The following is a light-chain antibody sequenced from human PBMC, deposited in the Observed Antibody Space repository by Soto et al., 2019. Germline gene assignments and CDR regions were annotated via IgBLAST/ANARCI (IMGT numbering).Light chain of an antibody. V-gene: IGLV2-14*01. CDR1: SSDVGGYNY. CDR2: EVS. J-gene: IGLJ1*01. CDR3: SSNLGLNTYV. Sequence: QSALTQPASVSGSPGQSITISCTGTSSDVGGYNYVSWYQQHPGKAPKLIIYEVSNRPSGVSNRFSGSKSGNTASLTISGLQAEDEADYYCSSNLGLNTYVFGTGTKVTVL.